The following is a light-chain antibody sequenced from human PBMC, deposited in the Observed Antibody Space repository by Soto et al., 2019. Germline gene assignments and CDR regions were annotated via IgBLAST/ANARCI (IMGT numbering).Light chain of an antibody. CDR1: SSNIGAGYD. Sequence: QSVLTQPPSVSGAPGQRVTISCTGSSSNIGAGYDVHWYQQLPGTAPKLLIYGNSNRPSGVPDRFSGSKSGTSASLTISGLQAEDEADYYCSSFTRSSTYVFGSGTKLTVL. CDR3: SSFTRSSTYV. V-gene: IGLV1-40*01. J-gene: IGLJ1*01. CDR2: GNS.